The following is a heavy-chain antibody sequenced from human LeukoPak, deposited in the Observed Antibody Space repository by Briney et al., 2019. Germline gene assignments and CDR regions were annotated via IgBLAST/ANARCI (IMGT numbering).Heavy chain of an antibody. Sequence: PSETLSLTCTVSGGSISSYYGSLMRQPAGKRLEWIGRIYTSGSTNYNPSLKSRVTMSVDTSKKQFSLKLSSVTAADTAVYYCARDPYGSGKGFDYWGQGTLVTVSS. J-gene: IGHJ4*02. CDR2: IYTSGST. V-gene: IGHV4-4*07. D-gene: IGHD3-10*01. CDR1: GGSISSYY. CDR3: ARDPYGSGKGFDY.